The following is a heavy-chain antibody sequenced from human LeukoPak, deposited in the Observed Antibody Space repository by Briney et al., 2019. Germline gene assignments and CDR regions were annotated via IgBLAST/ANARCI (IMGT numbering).Heavy chain of an antibody. D-gene: IGHD2-2*01. Sequence: AESLRLTCAASGFSFSSYCMRWVRQAPGKGLEWVAVISYGGSNKYYAASVKGRFTISRDNYKNTMYLQMNSLRAEDTAVYYCAKGRCSSTGCYPNYFDYWGQGTLVTVSS. J-gene: IGHJ4*02. V-gene: IGHV3-30*18. CDR1: GFSFSSYC. CDR2: ISYGGSNK. CDR3: AKGRCSSTGCYPNYFDY.